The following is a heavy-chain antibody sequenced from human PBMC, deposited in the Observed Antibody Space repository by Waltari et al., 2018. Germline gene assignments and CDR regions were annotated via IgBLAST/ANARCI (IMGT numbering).Heavy chain of an antibody. J-gene: IGHJ6*02. Sequence: EVQLVESGGGLVQPGGSLRLSCAASGFTFSSFWMSWVRQAPGKGVEWVANIKQYGSDKYYVDSVKGRFTISRDNAKNSLYLQMNSLRAEDTAVYYCARTTYYYGMDVWGQGTTVTVSS. CDR1: GFTFSSFW. V-gene: IGHV3-7*04. CDR3: ARTTYYYGMDV. CDR2: IKQYGSDK. D-gene: IGHD1-26*01.